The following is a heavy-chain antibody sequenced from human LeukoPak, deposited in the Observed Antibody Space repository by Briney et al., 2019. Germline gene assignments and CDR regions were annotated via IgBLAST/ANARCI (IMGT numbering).Heavy chain of an antibody. V-gene: IGHV1-2*02. J-gene: IGHJ4*02. D-gene: IGHD3-22*01. CDR3: ARASYYYDSSGYPGYYFDY. CDR2: INPNSGGT. Sequence: ASVKVSCKASGYTFTGYYTHWVRQAPGQGLEWMGWINPNSGGTNYAQKFQGRVTMTRDTSISTAYMELSRLRSDDTAMYYCARASYYYDSSGYPGYYFDYWGQGTLVTVSS. CDR1: GYTFTGYY.